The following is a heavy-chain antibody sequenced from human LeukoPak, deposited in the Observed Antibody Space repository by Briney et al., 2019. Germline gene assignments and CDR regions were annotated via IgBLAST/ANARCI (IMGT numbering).Heavy chain of an antibody. Sequence: VGSLRLSRAPSLFGISGDSINGVRQGPGRGLGWGSAISVAGDYVDYAHSLTGGFTISRDNAKSSLYLQLSSLGAEDTAVYYCATQPLLPGWFDSWGQGIMVTVSS. CDR2: ISVAGDYV. CDR1: LFGISGDS. J-gene: IGHJ5*01. CDR3: ATQPLLPGWFDS. D-gene: IGHD2-15*01. V-gene: IGHV3-21*01.